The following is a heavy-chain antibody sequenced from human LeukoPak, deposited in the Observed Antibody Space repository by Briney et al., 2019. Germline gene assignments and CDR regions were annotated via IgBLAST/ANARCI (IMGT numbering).Heavy chain of an antibody. V-gene: IGHV3-21*01. CDR2: ISSSNSYI. CDR3: ARWAYSSFDY. D-gene: IGHD6-13*01. J-gene: IGHJ4*02. Sequence: PGGSLRLSCVASGFTFSTYNMNWVRQAPGKGLEWVSSISSSNSYIYYADSVKGRFTISRDNAKNSVYLQMNSLRAEDTAVYYCARWAYSSFDYWGQGTLVTVSS. CDR1: GFTFSTYN.